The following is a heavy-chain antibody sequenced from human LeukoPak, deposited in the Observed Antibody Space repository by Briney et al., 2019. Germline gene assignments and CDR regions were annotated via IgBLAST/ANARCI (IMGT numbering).Heavy chain of an antibody. CDR3: AKEKAYCGGDCLNYLDS. J-gene: IGHJ4*02. D-gene: IGHD2-21*02. CDR1: GFIVGDNC. V-gene: IGHV3-53*01. Sequence: GGSLRLSCTASGFIVGDNCMSWVRQAPGRGREGVSLIYILGDTYYADSVKGRFTISRDNSKNTVYLQMNSLRVEDTALYYCAKEKAYCGGDCLNYLDSWGQGTLVTVSS. CDR2: IYILGDT.